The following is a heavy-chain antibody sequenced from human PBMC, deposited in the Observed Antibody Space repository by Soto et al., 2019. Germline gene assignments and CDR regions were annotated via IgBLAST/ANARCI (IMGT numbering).Heavy chain of an antibody. CDR3: ARGQGYCSGGICYYYHYGMDV. V-gene: IGHV1-69*13. CDR1: GGSFSSDA. CDR2: IIPTSGTA. Sequence: SVKVSCKASGGSFSSDAFGWVRQAPGQGLEWMGGIIPTSGTANYAQRFQGRATITADESTSTAYMELSSLTSEDTAVYFCARGQGYCSGGICYYYHYGMDVWGQGTTVTGSS. D-gene: IGHD2-15*01. J-gene: IGHJ6*02.